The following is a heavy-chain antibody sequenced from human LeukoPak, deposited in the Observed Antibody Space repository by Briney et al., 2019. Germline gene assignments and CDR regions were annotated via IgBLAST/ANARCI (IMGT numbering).Heavy chain of an antibody. CDR2: IWFDGGNT. D-gene: IGHD4-17*01. CDR1: GFTFSTFD. CDR3: ARSTVTNRHYFDY. Sequence: RGSLRLSCAASGFTFSTFDMHWVRQTPGKGLEWVALIWFDGGNTYYTASVKGRFTISRDNSKNTVYLQMNSLRDEDTAVYHCARSTVTNRHYFDYWGQGTQVTVSS. V-gene: IGHV3-33*01. J-gene: IGHJ4*02.